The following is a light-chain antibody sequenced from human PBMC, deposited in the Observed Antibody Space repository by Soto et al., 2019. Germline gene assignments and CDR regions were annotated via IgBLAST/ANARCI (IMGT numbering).Light chain of an antibody. CDR3: QQSYSLLT. CDR2: AAS. CDR1: QSISSY. Sequence: DIQMTQSPSSLSASVGDRVTITCRASQSISSYLNWYQQKPGKAPKLLIYAASSLQSGVPSRFSGSGSGTDFTLSISSLQPEDFATYFCQQSYSLLTFGGGTKVEL. V-gene: IGKV1-39*01. J-gene: IGKJ4*01.